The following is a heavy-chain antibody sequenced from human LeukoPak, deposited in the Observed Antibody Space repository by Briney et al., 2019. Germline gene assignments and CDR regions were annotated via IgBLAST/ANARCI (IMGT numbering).Heavy chain of an antibody. CDR1: GFTFSSYA. Sequence: GGSLRLSCAASGFTFSSYAMSWVRQAPGKGLEWVSAISGSGDDTFHADSVKGRFTISRDNSRNTLYLQMNSLRAEDTAVYNCVKGSKTSRPYYFDFWGQGALVTVSS. V-gene: IGHV3-23*01. J-gene: IGHJ4*02. CDR2: ISGSGDDT. CDR3: VKGSKTSRPYYFDF.